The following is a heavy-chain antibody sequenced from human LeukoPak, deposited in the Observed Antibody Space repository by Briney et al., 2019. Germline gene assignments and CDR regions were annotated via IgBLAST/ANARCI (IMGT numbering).Heavy chain of an antibody. J-gene: IGHJ5*02. CDR2: IYYSGST. CDR3: ARSEYDFWSGYRNWFDP. CDR1: GGSISSYY. Sequence: SETLSLTCTVSGGSISSYYWSWIRQPPGKGLEWIGYIYYSGSTNYNPSLKSRVTISVDTSKNQFSLKLSSVTAADTAVYYCARSEYDFWSGYRNWFDPWGQGTLVTVSS. D-gene: IGHD3-3*01. V-gene: IGHV4-59*01.